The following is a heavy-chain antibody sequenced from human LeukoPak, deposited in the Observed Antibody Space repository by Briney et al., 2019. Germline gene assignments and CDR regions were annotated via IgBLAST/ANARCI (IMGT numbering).Heavy chain of an antibody. Sequence: GGSLRLSCAASGFTFSNYNMNWVRHAPGKGLEWVSSITSSSSYIYYADSVKGRFTISRDNAKISLYLQINNLRAEDTAVYYCARDPYSGSYSAYYYYYMDVWGKGTTVTVSS. CDR1: GFTFSNYN. D-gene: IGHD1-26*01. V-gene: IGHV3-21*01. CDR3: ARDPYSGSYSAYYYYYMDV. J-gene: IGHJ6*03. CDR2: ITSSSSYI.